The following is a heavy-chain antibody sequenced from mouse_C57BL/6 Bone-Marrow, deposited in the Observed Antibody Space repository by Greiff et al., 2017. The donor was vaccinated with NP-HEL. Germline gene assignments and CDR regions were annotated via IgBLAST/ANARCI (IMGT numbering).Heavy chain of an antibody. CDR1: GYTFTSYG. J-gene: IGHJ1*03. Sequence: VHLVESGAELARPGASVKLSCKASGYTFTSYGISWVEQRTGQGLEWIGEIYPRSGNTYYNEKFKGKATLTADKSSSTAYMELRSLTSEDSAVYFCARRITTVVGWYFDVWGTGTTVTVSS. D-gene: IGHD1-1*01. CDR3: ARRITTVVGWYFDV. CDR2: IYPRSGNT. V-gene: IGHV1-81*01.